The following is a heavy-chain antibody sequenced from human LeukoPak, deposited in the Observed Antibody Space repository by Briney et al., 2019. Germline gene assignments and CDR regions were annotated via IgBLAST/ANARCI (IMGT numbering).Heavy chain of an antibody. CDR2: IYNSGST. Sequence: SETLPLTCTVSGDSISNFYWSWIRQPPGKGLEWIGYIYNSGSTNYNPSLKSRVTISVDTSKNQFSLKLSSVTAADTAVYYCARCLGYYDSSADYMDVWGKGTTVTVSS. D-gene: IGHD3-22*01. CDR3: ARCLGYYDSSADYMDV. CDR1: GDSISNFY. J-gene: IGHJ6*03. V-gene: IGHV4-59*01.